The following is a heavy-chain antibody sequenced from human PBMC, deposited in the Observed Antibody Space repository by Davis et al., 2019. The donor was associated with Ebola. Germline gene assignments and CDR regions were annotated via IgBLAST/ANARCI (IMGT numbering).Heavy chain of an antibody. Sequence: MPSETLSLTCSVSGASIASDYWTWIRQPPGKGLDWIGYIYYTGSTNYNPSLKSRVTMSVDTSKNQFSLRLSSVTAADTALYYCARVTISIFGVYSYYYMDVWGKGTTVTVSS. D-gene: IGHD3-3*02. V-gene: IGHV4-59*01. CDR1: GASIASDY. CDR3: ARVTISIFGVYSYYYMDV. J-gene: IGHJ6*03. CDR2: IYYTGST.